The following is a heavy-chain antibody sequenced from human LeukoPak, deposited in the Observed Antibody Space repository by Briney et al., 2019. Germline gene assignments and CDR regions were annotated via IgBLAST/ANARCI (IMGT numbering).Heavy chain of an antibody. CDR2: INPSTGNT. CDR1: GYTFTSYY. Sequence: ASVKVSCKASGYTFTSYYLHWVRQAPGQGLEWMGIINPSTGNTNYAQKFQGRVTMTRDTSTSTVYMELSSLRSEDTAVYYCAREESGGYFDYWGQGTVVTVSS. J-gene: IGHJ4*02. D-gene: IGHD2-8*02. V-gene: IGHV1-46*01. CDR3: AREESGGYFDY.